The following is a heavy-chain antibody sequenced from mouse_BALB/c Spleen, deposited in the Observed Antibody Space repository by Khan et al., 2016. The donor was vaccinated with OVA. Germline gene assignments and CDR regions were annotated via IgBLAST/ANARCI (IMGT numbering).Heavy chain of an antibody. D-gene: IGHD1-1*01. Sequence: EVELVESGGGLVKPGGSLKLSCAASGFTFSSYAMSWVRQTPEKRLEWVATISSGATYTFYSDSVKGRLTISRDDAKNTLYLQMSSLRSEDTAMYYCARPPITTVVATSYWFFDVWGAGTTVTVST. CDR1: GFTFSSYA. CDR2: ISSGATYT. V-gene: IGHV5-9-3*01. J-gene: IGHJ1*01. CDR3: ARPPITTVVATSYWFFDV.